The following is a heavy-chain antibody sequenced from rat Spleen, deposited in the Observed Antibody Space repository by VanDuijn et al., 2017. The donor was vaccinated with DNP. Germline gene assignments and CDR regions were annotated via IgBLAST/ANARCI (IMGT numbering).Heavy chain of an antibody. V-gene: IGHV5-17*01. CDR2: IIYDGSRT. CDR1: GFTFSDYA. Sequence: EVQLVESGGGLVQPGRSLKLSCAASGFTFSDYAMAWVRQGPKKGLEWVATIIYDGSRTYYRDSVKGRFTISRDNAKSTLYLQMDSLRSEDTATYYCARHVPGYNVMDAWGQGASVTVSS. CDR3: ARHVPGYNVMDA. D-gene: IGHD1-4*01. J-gene: IGHJ4*01.